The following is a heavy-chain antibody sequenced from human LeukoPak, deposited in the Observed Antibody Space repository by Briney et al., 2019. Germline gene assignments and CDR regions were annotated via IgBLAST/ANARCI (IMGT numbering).Heavy chain of an antibody. CDR2: IIPILGIA. CDR3: ARESAQYFDL. V-gene: IGHV1-69*10. J-gene: IGHJ4*02. CDR1: GGTFSSYA. Sequence: SVKVSCKASGGTFSSYAISWVRQARGQGLEWMGGIIPILGIARYAQKFQGRVTMTRDTSTSTVYMELSSLRSEDTAVYYCARESAQYFDLWGPGTFVPLPS.